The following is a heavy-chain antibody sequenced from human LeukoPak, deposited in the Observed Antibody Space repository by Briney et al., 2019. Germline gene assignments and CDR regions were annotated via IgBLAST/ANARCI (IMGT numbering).Heavy chain of an antibody. CDR2: IYSGGST. Sequence: PGGSLRLSCAASGFTVSSNYMSWVRQAPGKGLEWVSVIYSGGSTYYADSVKGRFTISRDNSKNTLYLRMNSLRAEDTAVYYCARGGYSYGYGVDYYYYYGMDVWGQGTTVTVSS. J-gene: IGHJ6*02. CDR1: GFTVSSNY. V-gene: IGHV3-53*01. CDR3: ARGGYSYGYGVDYYYYYGMDV. D-gene: IGHD5-18*01.